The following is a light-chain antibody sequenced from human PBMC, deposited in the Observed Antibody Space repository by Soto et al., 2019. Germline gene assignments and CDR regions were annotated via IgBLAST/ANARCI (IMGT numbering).Light chain of an antibody. V-gene: IGKV1-5*03. Sequence: DIQMTQSPSTLSASVGDRVTITCRASQSISSWLAWYQQKPGKAPKLLIYKASILESGVPSRFSGSESGTEFTLTISSLQPEDFGTSYCQQYNSYSWTFGQGTKVEIK. CDR2: KAS. CDR3: QQYNSYSWT. J-gene: IGKJ1*01. CDR1: QSISSW.